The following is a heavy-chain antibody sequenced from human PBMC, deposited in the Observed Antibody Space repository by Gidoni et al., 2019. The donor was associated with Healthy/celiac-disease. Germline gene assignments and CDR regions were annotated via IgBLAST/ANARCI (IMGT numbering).Heavy chain of an antibody. CDR3: ARDISLGALYYYYGMDV. CDR2: ISYDGSNK. CDR1: GFTFGSYA. J-gene: IGHJ6*02. D-gene: IGHD3-16*01. V-gene: IGHV3-30-3*01. Sequence: QLQLVESGGGVVQPGRSLRLSCAASGFTFGSYAMHWVRQAPGKGLEWVAVISYDGSNKYYADAVKGRFTSSRDNSKNTLYLQMNSRRAEDTAVYYCARDISLGALYYYYGMDVWGQGTTVTVSS.